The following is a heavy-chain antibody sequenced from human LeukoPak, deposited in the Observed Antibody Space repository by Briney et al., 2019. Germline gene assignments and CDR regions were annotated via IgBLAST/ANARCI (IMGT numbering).Heavy chain of an antibody. CDR2: ISSNGGST. D-gene: IGHD5-12*01. Sequence: GGSLRLSCAASGFRFNNYAMYWVRQAPGKGLEYVSAISSNGGSTYYANSVKGRLTISRDNSKNTLYLQMGSLRAEDMAVDYCARDLRSSGWLRRPYYVDYWGQGTLVTVSS. CDR1: GFRFNNYA. J-gene: IGHJ4*02. CDR3: ARDLRSSGWLRRPYYVDY. V-gene: IGHV3-64*01.